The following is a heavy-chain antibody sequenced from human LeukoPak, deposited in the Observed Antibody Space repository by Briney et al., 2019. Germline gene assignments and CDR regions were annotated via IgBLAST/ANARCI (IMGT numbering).Heavy chain of an antibody. J-gene: IGHJ6*02. D-gene: IGHD2-2*01. CDR3: ARVDCSSTSCCQAHYYYNYGMDV. CDR1: GYTFTGYY. V-gene: IGHV1-2*06. CDR2: INPNSGGT. Sequence: ASVKVSCKAAGYTFTGYYMHWVRQAPGQGLEWMGRINPNSGGTNYAQKFQGKVTMTRDTSISTAYMELSRLRSDDTAVYYCARVDCSSTSCCQAHYYYNYGMDVWGQGTTVTVSS.